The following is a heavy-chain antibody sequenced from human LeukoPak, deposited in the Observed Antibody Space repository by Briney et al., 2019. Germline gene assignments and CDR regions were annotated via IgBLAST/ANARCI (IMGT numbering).Heavy chain of an antibody. D-gene: IGHD1-1*01. Sequence: PGGSLRLFCAASGFTFSAYWMHWVRQAPGKGLVWVSRTNSDGRSTTYADSVKGRFTIPRDNAKSTLYLQMNSLRVEDTAVYYCAKTTGKYFDSWGQGTLVTVSS. V-gene: IGHV3-74*01. CDR3: AKTTGKYFDS. CDR1: GFTFSAYW. CDR2: TNSDGRST. J-gene: IGHJ4*02.